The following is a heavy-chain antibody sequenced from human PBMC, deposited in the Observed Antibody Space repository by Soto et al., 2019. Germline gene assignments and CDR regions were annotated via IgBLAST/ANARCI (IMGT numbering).Heavy chain of an antibody. D-gene: IGHD6-6*01. V-gene: IGHV1-46*04. CDR1: GYTFTSYY. J-gene: IGHJ5*02. CDR3: AREGQLGGWFDP. CDR2: INPSGGST. Sequence: QVQLVQSGAEVKKPGASVKVSCKASGYTFTSYYMHWVRQAPGQGLEWMGIINPSGGSTSYAQKLQGRVTMTRDTSTSTVYMELSSLRSEDTAVYYCAREGQLGGWFDPWGQGTLVTVSS.